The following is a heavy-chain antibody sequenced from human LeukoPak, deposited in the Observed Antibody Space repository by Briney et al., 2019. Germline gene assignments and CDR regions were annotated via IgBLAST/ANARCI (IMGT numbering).Heavy chain of an antibody. V-gene: IGHV4-39*01. Sequence: SETLSLTCTVSGGSISSGSYYWGWIRQPPGKGLEWVGSIYYSGSTYYNPSLKSRVTISVDTSKKRFSLKLNSVTAADTAVYYCAREVAASSWSYWGQGTLVTVSS. CDR2: IYYSGST. J-gene: IGHJ4*02. D-gene: IGHD6-13*01. CDR3: AREVAASSWSY. CDR1: GGSISSGSYY.